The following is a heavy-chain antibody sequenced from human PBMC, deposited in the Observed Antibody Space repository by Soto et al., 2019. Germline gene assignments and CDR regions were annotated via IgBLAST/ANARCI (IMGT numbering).Heavy chain of an antibody. V-gene: IGHV1-69*08. J-gene: IGHJ3*01. CDR3: ARERITTQGDAFDL. CDR2: IIPIPDIT. CDR1: GGTFSTYI. D-gene: IGHD3-3*01. Sequence: QVQLVQSGAEVRKPGSSVKVSCKAPGGTFSTYIISWVRQAPGQGLEWMGMIIPIPDITNYAQKFQGRVTATADRSTSTAYMELTSLKSEDTAVYYCARERITTQGDAFDLWGQGTMVTVSS.